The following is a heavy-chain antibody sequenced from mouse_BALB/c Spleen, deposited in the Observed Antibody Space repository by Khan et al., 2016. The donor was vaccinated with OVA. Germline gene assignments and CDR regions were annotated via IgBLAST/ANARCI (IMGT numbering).Heavy chain of an antibody. D-gene: IGHD3-1*01. CDR2: IFPGGGYT. Sequence: QVQLQQSEAELVRPGTSVKMSCKAAGYTFTNYWIGWVKQRPGNGLEWIGDIFPGGGYTNYDEKFKGKATLTAATSSSTAYMQLSSLTSEASAIYYCARRGAARSTWYYFDYWGQGTTLTVSS. CDR3: ARRGAARSTWYYFDY. J-gene: IGHJ2*01. CDR1: GYTFTNYW. V-gene: IGHV1-63*02.